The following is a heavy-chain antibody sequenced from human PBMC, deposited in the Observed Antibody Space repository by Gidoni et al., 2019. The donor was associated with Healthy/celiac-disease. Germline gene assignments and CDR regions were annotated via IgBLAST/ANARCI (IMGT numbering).Heavy chain of an antibody. D-gene: IGHD5-12*01. CDR2: ISGNSGSI. CDR1: GFPFDDYA. CDR3: LRGYSGYDFRPSQDAFDI. Sequence: VQLVASEGGLVQPAWSLRLSCAAPGFPFDDYAMHWVRQAAGEGLEWVAGISGNSGSIGYADCVKGRFTSSRDNAKNSLYLQMNRLRAEDTAVYYCLRGYSGYDFRPSQDAFDIWGQGTMVTVSS. J-gene: IGHJ3*02. V-gene: IGHV3-9*01.